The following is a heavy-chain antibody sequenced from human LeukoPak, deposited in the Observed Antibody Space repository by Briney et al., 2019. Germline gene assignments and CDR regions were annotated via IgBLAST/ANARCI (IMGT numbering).Heavy chain of an antibody. Sequence: PGGSLRLSCAAAGFTFDDYGMSWVRQAPGKGLEWVSGINRNGGSTGYADSVKDRFTISRDNAKNSLYLQMNSLRAEDTALYYCARDTVGATHELDYWGQGTLVTVSS. CDR1: GFTFDDYG. CDR2: INRNGGST. J-gene: IGHJ4*02. V-gene: IGHV3-20*04. D-gene: IGHD1-26*01. CDR3: ARDTVGATHELDY.